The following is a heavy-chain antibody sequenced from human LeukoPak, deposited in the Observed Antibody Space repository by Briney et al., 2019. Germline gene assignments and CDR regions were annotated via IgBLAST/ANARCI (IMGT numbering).Heavy chain of an antibody. D-gene: IGHD6-19*01. CDR3: ARHLSAWHTFDY. CDR1: GGSFTAYY. V-gene: IGHV4-34*01. CDR2: ISHSGST. J-gene: IGHJ4*02. Sequence: PSETLSLTCGVYGGSFTAYYWTWIRQSPGKGLEWIGEISHSGSTDYNPSLGSRVTISQDTSRNQFSLKVTSLTAADTAVYYCARHLSAWHTFDYWGQGTLVTVSS.